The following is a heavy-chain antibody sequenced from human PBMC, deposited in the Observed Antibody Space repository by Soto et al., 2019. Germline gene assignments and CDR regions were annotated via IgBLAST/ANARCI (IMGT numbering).Heavy chain of an antibody. D-gene: IGHD5-18*01. CDR1: GYTLTRYA. V-gene: IGHV1-3*01. CDR3: ARDPGYSYGDY. J-gene: IGHJ4*02. Sequence: QVQLVQSGAEVKKPGASVKVSCNASGYTLTRYAMHWVRQAPGQWLEWMGWINAGNGNTKYSQKFQGRVTITRDTSASTAYMELSSLRSEDTAVYYCARDPGYSYGDYWGQGTLVTVSS. CDR2: INAGNGNT.